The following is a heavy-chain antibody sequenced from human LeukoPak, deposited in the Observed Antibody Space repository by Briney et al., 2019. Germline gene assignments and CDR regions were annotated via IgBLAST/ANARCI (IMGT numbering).Heavy chain of an antibody. CDR2: INHSGRT. CDR3: ARGGDYGDFQAFDY. D-gene: IGHD4-17*01. Sequence: SETLSLTCAVYGGSFSGYYWSWIRQPPGKGLEWIGEINHSGRTNYNPSLKSRVTISVDTSKNHFSLKLSSVTAADTAVYYCARGGDYGDFQAFDYWGQGTLVTVSS. J-gene: IGHJ4*02. CDR1: GGSFSGYY. V-gene: IGHV4-34*01.